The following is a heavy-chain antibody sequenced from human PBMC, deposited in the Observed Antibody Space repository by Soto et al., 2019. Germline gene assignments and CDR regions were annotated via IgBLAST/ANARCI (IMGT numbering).Heavy chain of an antibody. Sequence: GGSLRLSCVASGLTFESRAMIWVRQAPGEGLEWVSSITDSGGDAKYADSVRGRFTISRDNSKNTLYLQMSSLRAEDSAVYYCARGSTDSYPGSRIFDFWGRGTLVTVSS. J-gene: IGHJ4*02. D-gene: IGHD3-10*01. CDR1: GLTFESRA. V-gene: IGHV3-23*01. CDR2: ITDSGGDA. CDR3: ARGSTDSYPGSRIFDF.